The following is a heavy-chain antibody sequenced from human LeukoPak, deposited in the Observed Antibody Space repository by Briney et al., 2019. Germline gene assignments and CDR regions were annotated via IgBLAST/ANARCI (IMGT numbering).Heavy chain of an antibody. CDR3: ARDCSRPYCGSGSYYWYFDL. Sequence: GRSLRLSCAASGFTFSSYALHWVRQAPGKGLEWVAVISYDGGNKYYADSVKGRFTISRDNSKNTVYLQTNSLRPEDTAVYYCARDCSRPYCGSGSYYWYFDLWGRGALVTVSS. CDR1: GFTFSSYA. CDR2: ISYDGGNK. J-gene: IGHJ2*01. D-gene: IGHD3-10*01. V-gene: IGHV3-30-3*01.